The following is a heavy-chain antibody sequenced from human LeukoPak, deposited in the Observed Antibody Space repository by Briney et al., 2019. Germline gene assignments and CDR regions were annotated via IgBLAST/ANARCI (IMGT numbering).Heavy chain of an antibody. V-gene: IGHV3-48*03. Sequence: GGSLGLSCAASGFTFSSYEMNWVRQAPGKGLEWVSYISSSGSTIYYADSVKGRFTISRDNAKNSLYLQMNSLRAEDTAVYYCARAPYIAAAGIGYWGQGTLVTVSS. J-gene: IGHJ4*02. CDR3: ARAPYIAAAGIGY. CDR1: GFTFSSYE. CDR2: ISSSGSTI. D-gene: IGHD6-13*01.